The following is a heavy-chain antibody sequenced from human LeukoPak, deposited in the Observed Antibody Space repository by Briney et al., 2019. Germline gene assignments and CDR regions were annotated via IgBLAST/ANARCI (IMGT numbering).Heavy chain of an antibody. CDR2: IYPGHSDT. CDR3: ARQNRAVTTVY. V-gene: IGHV5-51*01. Sequence: MGIIYPGHSDTRYSPSFQGQVTISADKSISTAYLQWSSLKASDTAMYYCARQNRAVTTVYWGQGTLVTVSS. J-gene: IGHJ4*02. D-gene: IGHD4-17*01.